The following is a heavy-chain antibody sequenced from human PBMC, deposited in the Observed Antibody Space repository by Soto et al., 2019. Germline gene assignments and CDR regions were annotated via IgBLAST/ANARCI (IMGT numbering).Heavy chain of an antibody. CDR3: ARRDGGYSYGVDY. D-gene: IGHD5-18*01. V-gene: IGHV1-46*01. J-gene: IGHJ4*02. CDR2: INPSGGGT. CDR1: GYTFTYYY. Sequence: ASVKVSCKASGYTFTYYYMHWVRQAPGQGLEWMGIINPSGGGTSYAQKFQGRVTMTRDTSTTTVYMELSSLRSEDTAVYYCARRDGGYSYGVDYWGQGTLVTVSS.